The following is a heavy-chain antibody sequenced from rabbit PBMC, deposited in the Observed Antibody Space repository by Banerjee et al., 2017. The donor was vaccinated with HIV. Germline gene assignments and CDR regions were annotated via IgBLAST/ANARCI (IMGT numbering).Heavy chain of an antibody. CDR1: GFTISDNSY. J-gene: IGHJ6*01. Sequence: QSLEESGGDLVKPGASLTLTCTASGFTISDNSYMWWVRQAPGKGLEWIACIGASPAYTYYASWAKGRFTISKTSSTTVTLQMTSLTAADTATYFCARGPSSYDYANDFWGPGTLVTVS. V-gene: IGHV1S40*01. CDR2: IGASPAYT. CDR3: ARGPSSYDYANDF. D-gene: IGHD6-1*01.